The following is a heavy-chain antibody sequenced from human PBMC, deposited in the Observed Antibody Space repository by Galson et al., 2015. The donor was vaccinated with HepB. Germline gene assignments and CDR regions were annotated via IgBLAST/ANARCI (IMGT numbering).Heavy chain of an antibody. J-gene: IGHJ4*02. CDR1: GFTFSSFG. D-gene: IGHD6-19*01. CDR3: AKDPYLYSALAGTMAGFDY. Sequence: SLRLSCAASGFTFSSFGMHWVRQAPGKGLEWVAVISYDGSNKYYADSVKGRFTISRDNSKNTLYLQMNSLRAEDTALYYCAKDPYLYSALAGTMAGFDYRAQGTLVNFSA. CDR2: ISYDGSNK. V-gene: IGHV3-30*18.